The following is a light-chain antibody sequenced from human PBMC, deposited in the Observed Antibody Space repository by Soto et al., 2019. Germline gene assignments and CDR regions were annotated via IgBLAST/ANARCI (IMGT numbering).Light chain of an antibody. J-gene: IGLJ1*01. CDR1: SSDVSGYDF. CDR3: SSYISSSTLEV. V-gene: IGLV2-14*03. Sequence: QSALTQPASVTGSPGRSITISCTGTSSDVSGYDFVSWFQQHPGKAPKLMIYDVTNRPSGVSDRFSGSKSANTASLTISGLQAEDEADYYCSSYISSSTLEVFGTGTKVTVL. CDR2: DVT.